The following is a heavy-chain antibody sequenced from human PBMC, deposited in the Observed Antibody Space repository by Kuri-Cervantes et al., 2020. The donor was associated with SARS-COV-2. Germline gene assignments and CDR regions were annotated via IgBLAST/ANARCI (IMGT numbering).Heavy chain of an antibody. J-gene: IGHJ4*02. V-gene: IGHV3-21*01. Sequence: GESLKISCAASGFTFSSYAMSWVRQAPGKGLEWVSSISSSSYIYYADSVKGRFTISRDNAKNSLYLQMNSLRAEDTAVYYCARVRVIQDTAMADTFDYWGQGTLVTVSS. CDR3: ARVRVIQDTAMADTFDY. D-gene: IGHD5-18*01. CDR1: GFTFSSYA. CDR2: ISSSSYI.